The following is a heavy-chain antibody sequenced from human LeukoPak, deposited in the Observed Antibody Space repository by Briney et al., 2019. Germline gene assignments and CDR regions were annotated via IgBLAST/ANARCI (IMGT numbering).Heavy chain of an antibody. V-gene: IGHV4-34*01. Sequence: KPSETLSLTCALYGGSFRGYYWSGLPHPPGEGLEWIGEINHSGSTNYHPSLKSRVTISEDTSKNQFSLKLSYVTAADTAVYYCARGIFWYNWNYYYYYMDVWGKGTTVTVSS. CDR2: INHSGST. D-gene: IGHD1-1*01. CDR1: GGSFRGYY. J-gene: IGHJ6*03. CDR3: ARGIFWYNWNYYYYYMDV.